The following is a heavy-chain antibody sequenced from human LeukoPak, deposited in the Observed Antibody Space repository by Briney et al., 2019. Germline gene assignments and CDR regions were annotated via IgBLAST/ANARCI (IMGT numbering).Heavy chain of an antibody. J-gene: IGHJ4*02. V-gene: IGHV5-51*01. CDR3: ARRGYSYGKDTYYFDY. D-gene: IGHD5-18*01. CDR1: GYSFTSYW. CDR2: IYPGDSDT. Sequence: GESLKISCKGSGYSFTSYWIGWVRQMPGKGLEWMGIIYPGDSDTRYSPSFQGQVTISADKSIITAYLQWSSLKASDTAMYYCARRGYSYGKDTYYFDYWGQGTLVTVSS.